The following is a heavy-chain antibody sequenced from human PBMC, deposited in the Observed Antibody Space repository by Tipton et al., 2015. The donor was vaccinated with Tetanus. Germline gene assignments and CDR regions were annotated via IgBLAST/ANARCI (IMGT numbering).Heavy chain of an antibody. Sequence: SLTCAVSGISIGSANYYWSWIRHHPRKGLEWIGYIYYRGSIHYNPSLQSRVTISIDTSRNQFSLKLSSVTAADTAVYYCARAILTGDYMPGPLDFWGQGTPVTVSS. D-gene: IGHD3-9*01. J-gene: IGHJ4*02. CDR1: GISIGSANYY. CDR2: IYYRGSI. CDR3: ARAILTGDYMPGPLDF. V-gene: IGHV4-31*11.